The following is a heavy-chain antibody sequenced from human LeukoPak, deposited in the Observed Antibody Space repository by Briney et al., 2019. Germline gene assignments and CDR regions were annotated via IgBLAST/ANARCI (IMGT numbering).Heavy chain of an antibody. CDR1: GFTFSSYG. D-gene: IGHD3-3*01. V-gene: IGHV3-30*18. CDR2: ISYDGSNK. Sequence: PGGSLRLSCAASGFTFSSYGMHWVRQAPGKGLEWVAVISYDGSNKYYVDSVKGRFTISRDNSKNTLYLQMNSLRVEDTAVYYCAKQYDFWSGPDYWGQGTLVTVSS. CDR3: AKQYDFWSGPDY. J-gene: IGHJ4*02.